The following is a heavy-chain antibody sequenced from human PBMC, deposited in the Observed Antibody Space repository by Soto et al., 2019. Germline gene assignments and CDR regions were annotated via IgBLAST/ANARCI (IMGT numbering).Heavy chain of an antibody. Sequence: SETLSLTCTVSGGSISSYYWSWIRQPAGKGLEWIGRIYTSGSTNYNPSLKSRVTMSVDTSKNQFSLKLSSVTAADTAVYYCARAITMIVVGDNWFDPWGQGTLVTV. V-gene: IGHV4-4*07. CDR2: IYTSGST. CDR3: ARAITMIVVGDNWFDP. D-gene: IGHD3-22*01. J-gene: IGHJ5*02. CDR1: GGSISSYY.